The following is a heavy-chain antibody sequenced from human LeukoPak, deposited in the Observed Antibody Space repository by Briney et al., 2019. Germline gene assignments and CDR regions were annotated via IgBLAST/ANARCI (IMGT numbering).Heavy chain of an antibody. J-gene: IGHJ5*02. CDR2: IVGSSST. D-gene: IGHD5-12*01. V-gene: IGHV3-69-1*01. CDR3: AREYSGYDGGPNWFDP. Sequence: GGSLRVSCAASGFNITTYYMNWVRQAPGKGLEWVSSIVGSSSTYYADSLKGRFTISRDNAKNTLYLQMNSLRAEDTAVYYCAREYSGYDGGPNWFDPWGQGTLVTVSS. CDR1: GFNITTYY.